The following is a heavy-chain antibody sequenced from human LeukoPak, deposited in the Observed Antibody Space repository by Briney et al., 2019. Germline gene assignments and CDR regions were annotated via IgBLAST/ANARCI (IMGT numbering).Heavy chain of an antibody. V-gene: IGHV3-23*01. J-gene: IGHJ4*02. D-gene: IGHD3-3*01. CDR1: GFTFSSYA. Sequence: GGSLRLSCAASGFTFSSYAMSWVRQAPGKGLEWVSAISGSGGSTYYADSVKGRFTISRDNSKNTLYLQMNSLRAEDTAVYYCAKGLSYSKYYDFWSGSGTFDYWGQGTLVTVPS. CDR3: AKGLSYSKYYDFWSGSGTFDY. CDR2: ISGSGGST.